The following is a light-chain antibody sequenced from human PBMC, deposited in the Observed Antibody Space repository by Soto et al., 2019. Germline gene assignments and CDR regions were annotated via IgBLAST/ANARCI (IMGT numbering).Light chain of an antibody. CDR3: QQYNNWPPNT. V-gene: IGKV3-11*01. CDR2: DAS. CDR1: QSVSSY. Sequence: EIVVTQSPAALSLSPGERATLSCRASQSVSSYLAWYQQKPGQAPRLLIYDASNRATGIPARFSGSGSGTEFTLTIRNLQTEDFAVHYCQQYNNWPPNTFGQGTLLENK. J-gene: IGKJ5*01.